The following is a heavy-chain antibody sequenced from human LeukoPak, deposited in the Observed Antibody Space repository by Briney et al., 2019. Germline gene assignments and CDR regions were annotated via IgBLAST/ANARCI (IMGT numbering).Heavy chain of an antibody. CDR3: VKAGGFPYYFDY. J-gene: IGHJ4*02. CDR1: GFTFSSYA. V-gene: IGHV3-30-3*01. D-gene: IGHD3-10*01. CDR2: ISYDGSNK. Sequence: PGRSLRLSCAASGFTFSSYAVHWVRQAPGKGLEWVAVISYDGSNKYYADSVKGRFTISRDNSKKTVYLQMNSLRAEDTAVYYCVKAGGFPYYFDYWGQGTLVTVSS.